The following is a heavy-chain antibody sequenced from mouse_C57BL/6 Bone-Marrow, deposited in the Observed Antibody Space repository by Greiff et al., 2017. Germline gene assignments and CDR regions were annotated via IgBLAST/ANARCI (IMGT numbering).Heavy chain of an antibody. CDR3: ARGVSLYGSLWYFDV. Sequence: EVKVEESGPGLAKPSQTLSLTCSVTGYSITSDYWNWIRKFPGNKLEYMGYISYSGSTYYNPSLKSRISITRDTPKNQYYLQLHSVTTEDTATYYCARGVSLYGSLWYFDVWGTGTTVTVSS. CDR1: GYSITSDY. CDR2: ISYSGST. V-gene: IGHV3-8*01. J-gene: IGHJ1*03. D-gene: IGHD1-1*01.